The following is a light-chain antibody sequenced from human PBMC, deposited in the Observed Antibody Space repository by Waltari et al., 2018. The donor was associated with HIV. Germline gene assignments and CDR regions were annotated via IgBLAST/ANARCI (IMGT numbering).Light chain of an antibody. CDR1: QGIRNC. CDR2: GAS. V-gene: IGKV1-9*01. Sequence: DILLTQSPPFPSASVGYRVSISCRASQGIRNCLAWFQQKPGRAPKLLIFGASTLQSGVPSRFSGSGSGTQFTLTISSLQPDDFATYYCQQHNTYPLTFGPGT. CDR3: QQHNTYPLT. J-gene: IGKJ3*01.